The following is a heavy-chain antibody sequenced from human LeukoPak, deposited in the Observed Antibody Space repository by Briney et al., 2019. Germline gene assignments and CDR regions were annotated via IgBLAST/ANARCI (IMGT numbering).Heavy chain of an antibody. Sequence: KPSETLSRTCAVYGGSFSGYYWSWIRQPPGKGLEWIGEINHSGSTNYNPSLKSRVTISVDTSKNQFSLKLSSVTAADTAVYYCARDEMATIGRALDYWGQGTLVTVSS. CDR2: INHSGST. CDR3: ARDEMATIGRALDY. V-gene: IGHV4-34*01. J-gene: IGHJ4*02. CDR1: GGSFSGYY. D-gene: IGHD5-24*01.